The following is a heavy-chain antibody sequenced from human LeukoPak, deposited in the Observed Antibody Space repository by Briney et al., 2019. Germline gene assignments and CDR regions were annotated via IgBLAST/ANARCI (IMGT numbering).Heavy chain of an antibody. J-gene: IGHJ6*02. Sequence: GGSLRLSCGASGFTFSNAWMSWVRQAPGKGLEWVGRIKNKIDGGTPDYAAAVQGRFTISRDDSKNTLYLHMNSLKTEDTALYYCTTVSLQAYYYYAMDVWGQGTTVTVSS. CDR1: GFTFSNAW. CDR3: TTVSLQAYYYYAMDV. CDR2: IKNKIDGGTP. V-gene: IGHV3-15*01.